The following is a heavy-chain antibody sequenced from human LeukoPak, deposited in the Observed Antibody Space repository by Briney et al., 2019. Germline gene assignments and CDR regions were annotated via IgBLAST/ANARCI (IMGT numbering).Heavy chain of an antibody. D-gene: IGHD6-19*01. V-gene: IGHV3-21*04. J-gene: IGHJ4*02. CDR2: ISSSSSYI. CDR3: ARVLGRSSGWYAVGTVDY. Sequence: PGGSLRLSCAASGFTFSSYSMNWVRQAPGKGLEWVSSISSSSSYIYYADSVKGRFTISRDNSKNTLYLQMNSLRAEDTAVCYCARVLGRSSGWYAVGTVDYWGQGTLVTVSS. CDR1: GFTFSSYS.